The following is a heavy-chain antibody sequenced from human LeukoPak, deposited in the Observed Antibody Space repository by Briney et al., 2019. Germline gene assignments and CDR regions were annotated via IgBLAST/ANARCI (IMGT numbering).Heavy chain of an antibody. Sequence: GGSLRLSCAASGFTFSSYEMNWVRQAPGKGLEWVSYISGSGSRIFYADSVKGRCAISRDNAKNSVYLEMNSLRVEDMGVYYCVREYPDNGDGWGYWGQGTLVTVSS. CDR2: ISGSGSRI. CDR1: GFTFSSYE. V-gene: IGHV3-48*03. J-gene: IGHJ4*02. CDR3: VREYPDNGDGWGY. D-gene: IGHD1-1*01.